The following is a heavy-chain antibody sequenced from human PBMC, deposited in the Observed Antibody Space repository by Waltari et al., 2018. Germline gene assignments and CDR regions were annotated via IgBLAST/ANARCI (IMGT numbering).Heavy chain of an antibody. Sequence: QVQLVQSGAEVKKPGSSLKVSCKASGGTFVSYGINWVRQAPGQGLEWMGGIIPIFGTTNYAQKFQGRVTLTADESTSTAYMELSSLRSEDTAVYYCAAGIAIFGPEIYYYMDVWGKGTTVTVSS. V-gene: IGHV1-69*12. CDR2: IIPIFGTT. J-gene: IGHJ6*03. D-gene: IGHD3-3*01. CDR1: GGTFVSYG. CDR3: AAGIAIFGPEIYYYMDV.